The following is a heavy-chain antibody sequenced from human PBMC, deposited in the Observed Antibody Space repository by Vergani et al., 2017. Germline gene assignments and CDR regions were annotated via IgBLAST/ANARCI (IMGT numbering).Heavy chain of an antibody. CDR1: GFTFDTYT. CDR3: TTAWGLCYLQGEYFQY. J-gene: IGHJ1*01. V-gene: IGHV3-23*01. D-gene: IGHD1-1*01. Sequence: EVQLLESGGGLVQPGGSRRLSCAGAGFTFDTYTMAYVRQAPGKGLEWVATISSGGGDIFYADSVKGRFTISRDNSKNTLFLQMNSLKDEDTAVYYCTTAWGLCYLQGEYFQYWGRGTLVSVSS. CDR2: ISSGGGDI.